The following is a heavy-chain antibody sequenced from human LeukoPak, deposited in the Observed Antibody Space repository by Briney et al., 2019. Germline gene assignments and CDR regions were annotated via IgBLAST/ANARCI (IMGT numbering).Heavy chain of an antibody. V-gene: IGHV3-23*01. J-gene: IGHJ4*02. CDR3: AKDQRGYSYGHQYYFDY. CDR1: GFTFSSYA. CDR2: ISGSGGST. D-gene: IGHD5-18*01. Sequence: GGSLRLSCAASGFTFSSYAMSWVRQAPGKGLEWVSAISGSGGSTYYADSVKGRFTISRDNSKNTLYLQMNSLRAEDTAVYYCAKDQRGYSYGHQYYFDYWGQGTLVTVSS.